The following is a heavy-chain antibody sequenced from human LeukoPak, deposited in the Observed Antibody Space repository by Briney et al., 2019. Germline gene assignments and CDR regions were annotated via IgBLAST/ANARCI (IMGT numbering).Heavy chain of an antibody. CDR3: ARGGGSSSWLEYAFDI. Sequence: ASVKVSCKASGGTFSSYAISWVRQAPGQGLEWMGRIIPILGIANYAQKFQGRVTITADKSTSTAYMELSSLRSEDTAVYYCARGGGSSSWLEYAFDIWGQRTMVTVSS. CDR2: IIPILGIA. CDR1: GGTFSSYA. V-gene: IGHV1-69*04. J-gene: IGHJ3*02. D-gene: IGHD6-13*01.